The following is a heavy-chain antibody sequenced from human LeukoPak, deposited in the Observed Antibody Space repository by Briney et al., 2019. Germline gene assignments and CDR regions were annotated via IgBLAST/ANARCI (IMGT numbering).Heavy chain of an antibody. CDR2: IYHSGST. J-gene: IGHJ5*02. CDR1: GGSISSGGYS. V-gene: IGHV4-30-2*01. Sequence: SETLSLTCAVSGGSISSGGYSWSWIRQPPGKGLEWIGYIYHSGSTYYNPSLKSRVTISVDRSKNQFSLKLSSVTAADTAVYYCASVNSSGWYGFDPWGQGTLVTVSS. CDR3: ASVNSSGWYGFDP. D-gene: IGHD6-19*01.